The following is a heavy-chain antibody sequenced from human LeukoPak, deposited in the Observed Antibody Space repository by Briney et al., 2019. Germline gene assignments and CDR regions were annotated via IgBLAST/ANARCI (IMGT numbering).Heavy chain of an antibody. Sequence: SGGSLRLSCAASGFTFSSSAMNWVRQAPGKGLEWVSGISGRGGSTYYADSVKGRFTISRDNSKSTLYLQMNSLRAEDTAVYYCAKENSYDSSGYYYYYWGQGTLVTVSS. CDR1: GFTFSSSA. CDR3: AKENSYDSSGYYYYY. V-gene: IGHV3-23*01. CDR2: ISGRGGST. J-gene: IGHJ4*02. D-gene: IGHD3-22*01.